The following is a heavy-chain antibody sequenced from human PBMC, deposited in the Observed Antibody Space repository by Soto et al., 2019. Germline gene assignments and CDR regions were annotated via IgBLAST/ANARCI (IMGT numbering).Heavy chain of an antibody. J-gene: IGHJ4*02. V-gene: IGHV3-23*01. CDR2: ISGSGGTT. CDR1: GFTFSSYA. CDR3: ANDHRH. Sequence: EVQLLESGGGLVQPGGSLRLSCAASGFTFSSYAMSWVRQAPGKGLEWVSAISGSGGTTYYADSVKGRFTISRDNSKNTLNLRLNRLRAEDTALYYCANDHRHWGQGTLVTVSS.